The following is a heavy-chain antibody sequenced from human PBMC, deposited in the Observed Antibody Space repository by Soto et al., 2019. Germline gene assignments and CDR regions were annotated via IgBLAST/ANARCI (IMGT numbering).Heavy chain of an antibody. CDR2: IIPVFGSA. D-gene: IGHD5-12*01. Sequence: QVQLVQSGAEVKKPGSSMKVSCKASGDSFNSYAVSWVRQAPGQGLEWVGEIIPVFGSAHYAQNFQGRLTITADTSPRTAYMELSSLRSEDTAVYFCASDGPSTLGNSRGLGIWGQGTLVTVSS. V-gene: IGHV1-69*06. J-gene: IGHJ4*02. CDR1: GDSFNSYA. CDR3: ASDGPSTLGNSRGLGI.